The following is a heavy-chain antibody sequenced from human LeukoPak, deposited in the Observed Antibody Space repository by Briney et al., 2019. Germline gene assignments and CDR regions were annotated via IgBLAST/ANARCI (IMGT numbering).Heavy chain of an antibody. Sequence: ASVKVSCKASGYTFTGYYMHWGRQAPGHGLEWMGWLNPHNGDTNYVQKFQGRVTMTSDTSISTAFMELSSLRSDDTAVYYCARVDQRISFYFDYWGQGTLITVSS. CDR2: LNPHNGDT. J-gene: IGHJ4*02. CDR3: ARVDQRISFYFDY. CDR1: GYTFTGYY. D-gene: IGHD3-16*02. V-gene: IGHV1-2*02.